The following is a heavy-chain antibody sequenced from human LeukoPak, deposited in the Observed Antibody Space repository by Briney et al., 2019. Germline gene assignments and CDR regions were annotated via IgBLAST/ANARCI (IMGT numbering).Heavy chain of an antibody. CDR2: ISSSGSTI. D-gene: IGHD3-3*01. Sequence: PGGSLRLSCAASGFTFSSYEMNWVRQAPGKGLEWVSYISSSGSTIYYADSVKGRFTISRDNAKNSLYLQMNSLRAEDTAVYYCAREPPAPTYYDFWSGYSPSFDYWGQGTLVTVSS. J-gene: IGHJ4*02. V-gene: IGHV3-48*03. CDR3: AREPPAPTYYDFWSGYSPSFDY. CDR1: GFTFSSYE.